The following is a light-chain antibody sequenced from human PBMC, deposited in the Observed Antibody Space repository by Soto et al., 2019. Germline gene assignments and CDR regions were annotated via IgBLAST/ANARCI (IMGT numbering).Light chain of an antibody. CDR2: AAS. CDR3: QQSYSTPWT. CDR1: QSISSY. Sequence: DIQMTQSPSYLSASVGDRVTITCRASQSISSYLNWYQQKPGKAPKLLIYAASSLQSGVPSRFSGSGSGTDFTLTIRSLQPEDFATYYCQQSYSTPWTFGQGTKVDIK. J-gene: IGKJ1*01. V-gene: IGKV1-39*01.